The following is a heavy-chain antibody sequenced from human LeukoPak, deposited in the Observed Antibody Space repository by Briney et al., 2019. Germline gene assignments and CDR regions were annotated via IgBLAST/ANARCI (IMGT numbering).Heavy chain of an antibody. D-gene: IGHD4-17*01. CDR1: GLTFSSYS. CDR2: ISSSSSYI. CDR3: ARASLRAFDY. Sequence: GGSLRLSCAASGLTFSSYSMNWVRQAPGKGLEWVSSISSSSSYIYYADSVKGRFTITRDNAKNSLYLQMNSLRAEDTAVYYCARASLRAFDYWGQGTLVTVSS. V-gene: IGHV3-21*01. J-gene: IGHJ4*02.